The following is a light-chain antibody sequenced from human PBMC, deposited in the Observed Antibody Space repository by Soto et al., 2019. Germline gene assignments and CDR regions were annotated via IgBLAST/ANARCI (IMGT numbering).Light chain of an antibody. V-gene: IGKV3-11*01. CDR3: QQRGNWPRT. CDR2: DAS. Sequence: EIVLTQSPATLSLSPGERATLSCRASQSVSSYLAWYQQKLGQAPRLLIYDASKRATGILARFSGSGSGTDFTLTISNLEPEDFAVYYCQQRGNWPRTFGQGTKVEIK. CDR1: QSVSSY. J-gene: IGKJ1*01.